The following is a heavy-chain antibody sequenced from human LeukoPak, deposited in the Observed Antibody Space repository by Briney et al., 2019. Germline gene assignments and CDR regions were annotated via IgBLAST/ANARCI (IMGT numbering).Heavy chain of an antibody. CDR1: GYTFTGYY. Sequence: VASVKVSCKASGYTFTGYYMHWVRQAPGQGLEWMGWINPNSGGTNYAQKFQGWVTMTRDTSISTAYMELSRLRSDDTAVYYCARDRAAAGFYYYYGMDVWGQGTTVTVSS. V-gene: IGHV1-2*04. CDR2: INPNSGGT. J-gene: IGHJ6*02. CDR3: ARDRAAAGFYYYYGMDV. D-gene: IGHD6-13*01.